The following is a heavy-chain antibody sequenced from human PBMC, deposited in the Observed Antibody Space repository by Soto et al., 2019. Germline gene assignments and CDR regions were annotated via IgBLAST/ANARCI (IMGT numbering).Heavy chain of an antibody. Sequence: QVQLVQSGAEVKKPGASVKVSCKASGYTFTTYGISWVRQAPGQGLEWMGWISAYNGNTNYAQKLQGRVTMTTDTTTCXAYMELRSLRSDDTAVYYCARDHGYCSGGTCYPRYWGQGTLVTVSS. D-gene: IGHD2-15*01. J-gene: IGHJ4*02. CDR2: ISAYNGNT. CDR3: ARDHGYCSGGTCYPRY. V-gene: IGHV1-18*01. CDR1: GYTFTTYG.